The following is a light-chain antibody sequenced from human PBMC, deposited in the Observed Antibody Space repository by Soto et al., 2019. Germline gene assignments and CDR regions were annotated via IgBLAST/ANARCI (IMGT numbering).Light chain of an antibody. CDR3: QQRFNWPLT. V-gene: IGKV3-11*01. Sequence: EIVLTQSPATLSLSPGERATLSCRASQSVRSYLAWYQQKPGQAPRLLIYDASNRATGIPARFSGSGSGTDSTLTISSPEPEDFAVYYCQQRFNWPLTFGGGTKVAIK. J-gene: IGKJ4*01. CDR1: QSVRSY. CDR2: DAS.